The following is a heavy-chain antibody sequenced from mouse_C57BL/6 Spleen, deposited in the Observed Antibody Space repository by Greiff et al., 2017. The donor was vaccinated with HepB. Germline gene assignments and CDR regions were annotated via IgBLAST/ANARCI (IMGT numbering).Heavy chain of an antibody. CDR1: GYAFSSYW. CDR2: IYPGDGDT. CDR3: ARCGEYYGSSWYFDV. Sequence: VQLQQSGAELVKPGASVKISCKASGYAFSSYWMNWVKQRPGKGLEWIGQIYPGDGDTNYNGKFKGKATLTADKSSSTAYMQLSSLTSEDSAVYFCARCGEYYGSSWYFDVWGTGTTVTVSS. J-gene: IGHJ1*03. D-gene: IGHD1-1*01. V-gene: IGHV1-80*01.